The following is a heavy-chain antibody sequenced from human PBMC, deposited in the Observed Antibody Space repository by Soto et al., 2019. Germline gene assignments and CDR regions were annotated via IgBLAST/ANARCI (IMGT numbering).Heavy chain of an antibody. CDR2: MNPNSGNT. Sequence: QVQLVQSGAEVKKPGASVKVSCKASGYTFTSYDINWVRQATGQGLEWMGWMNPNSGNTGYAQKFQGRVTMTRNTSISPAYMELSSMRSEDTAVYYGASERGSGSYYTPWFDPWGQGTLVTVSS. CDR3: ASERGSGSYYTPWFDP. D-gene: IGHD3-10*01. J-gene: IGHJ5*02. CDR1: GYTFTSYD. V-gene: IGHV1-8*01.